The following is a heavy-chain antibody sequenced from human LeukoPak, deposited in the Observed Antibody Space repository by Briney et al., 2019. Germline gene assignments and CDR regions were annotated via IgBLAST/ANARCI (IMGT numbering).Heavy chain of an antibody. CDR2: IYHSGST. V-gene: IGHV4-38-2*01. D-gene: IGHD6-13*01. CDR3: ARGYIAAAGTTPGVVNYFDY. J-gene: IGHJ4*02. Sequence: PSETLSLTCAVSGYSISSGYYWGWIRQPPGKGLEWSGSIYHSGSTYYNPSLKSRVTISVDTSKNQFSLKLSSVTAADTAVYYCARGYIAAAGTTPGVVNYFDYWGQGTLVTVSS. CDR1: GYSISSGYY.